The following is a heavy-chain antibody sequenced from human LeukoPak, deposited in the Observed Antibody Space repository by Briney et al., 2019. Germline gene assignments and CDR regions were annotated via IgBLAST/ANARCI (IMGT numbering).Heavy chain of an antibody. J-gene: IGHJ2*01. CDR3: AKDIADGDYAASYWYFDL. Sequence: GGSLRLSCAASGFTFDDYAMHWVRQAPGKGLEWVSGISWNSGGIGYADSVKGRFTISRDNAKNSLYLQMNSLRAEDTALYYCAKDIADGDYAASYWYFDLWGRGTLVTVSS. D-gene: IGHD4-17*01. CDR2: ISWNSGGI. CDR1: GFTFDDYA. V-gene: IGHV3-9*01.